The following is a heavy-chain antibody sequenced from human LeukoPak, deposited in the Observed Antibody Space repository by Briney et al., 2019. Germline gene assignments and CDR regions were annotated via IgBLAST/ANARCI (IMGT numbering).Heavy chain of an antibody. J-gene: IGHJ4*02. V-gene: IGHV1-2*02. Sequence: GASVKVSCKASGYTFTGYYMHWVRQAPGQGLEWMGWINPNSGGTNYAQKFQGRVTMTRDTSISTAYMELSSLRSDDTAVYYCARGSYDFWSGYYKDYFDYWGQGTLVTVSS. D-gene: IGHD3-3*01. CDR2: INPNSGGT. CDR1: GYTFTGYY. CDR3: ARGSYDFWSGYYKDYFDY.